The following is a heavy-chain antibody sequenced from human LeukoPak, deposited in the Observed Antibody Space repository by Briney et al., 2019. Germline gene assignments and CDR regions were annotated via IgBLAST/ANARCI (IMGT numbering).Heavy chain of an antibody. J-gene: IGHJ6*04. Sequence: KISCKGSGYSFTSYWIGWVRQMPGKGLEWMGWINAGNGNTKYSQKFQGRVTITRDTSASTAYMELSSLRSEDTAVYYCARDVAYYGMDVWGKGTTVTVSS. V-gene: IGHV1-3*01. CDR3: ARDVAYYGMDV. CDR2: INAGNGNT. CDR1: GYSFTSYW.